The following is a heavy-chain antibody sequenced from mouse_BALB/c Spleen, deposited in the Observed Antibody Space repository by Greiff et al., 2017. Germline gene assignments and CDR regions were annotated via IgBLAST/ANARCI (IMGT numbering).Heavy chain of an antibody. V-gene: IGHV5-6-4*01. CDR3: TRDRDGGLDY. J-gene: IGHJ4*01. CDR1: GFTFSSYT. D-gene: IGHD3-1*01. CDR2: ISSGGSYT. Sequence: DVKLVESGGGLVKPGGSLKLSCAASGFTFSSYTMSWVRQTPEKRLEWVATISSGGSYTYYPDSVKGRFTISRDNAKNTLYLQMSSLKSEDTAMYYCTRDRDGGLDYWGQGTSVTVSS.